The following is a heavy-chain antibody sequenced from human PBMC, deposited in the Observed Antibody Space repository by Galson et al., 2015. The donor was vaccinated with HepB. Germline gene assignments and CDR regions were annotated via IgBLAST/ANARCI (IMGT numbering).Heavy chain of an antibody. D-gene: IGHD3-10*01. V-gene: IGHV1-46*01. Sequence: SVKVSCKASGYTFTSYYMHWVRQAPGQGLEWMGIINPSGGSTSYAQKFQGRVTMTRDTSTSTVYMELSSLRSEDTAVYYCARARGAGSGSYYYYYYGMDVWGQGTTVTVSS. CDR3: ARARGAGSGSYYYYYYGMDV. CDR2: INPSGGST. CDR1: GYTFTSYY. J-gene: IGHJ6*02.